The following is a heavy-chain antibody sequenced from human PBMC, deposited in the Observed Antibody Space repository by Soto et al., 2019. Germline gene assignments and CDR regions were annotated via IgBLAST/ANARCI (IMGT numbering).Heavy chain of an antibody. CDR3: AKDLREYSYGWGFGMDV. V-gene: IGHV3-30*18. D-gene: IGHD5-18*01. CDR2: TSYDGSNK. CDR1: GFTFSTYG. Sequence: ESGGGVVQPGRSLRLSCAASGFTFSTYGIHWVRQAPGKGLEWVAVTSYDGSNKYYADSVKGRFTISRDNSKDTLSLQMNSLRAEDTAVYYCAKDLREYSYGWGFGMDVWGQGTTVIVS. J-gene: IGHJ6*02.